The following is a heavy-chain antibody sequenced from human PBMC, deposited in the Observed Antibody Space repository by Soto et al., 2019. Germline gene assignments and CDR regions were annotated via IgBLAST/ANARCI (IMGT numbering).Heavy chain of an antibody. J-gene: IGHJ6*02. Sequence: GGSLRLSCRASGLAFGNYAMNWVRQVPGRGLEWVAGVSTNGRSTYYADSVRGRFTISRDNSKLAVYLQMNSLRAEDTAVYYCAKDRAFNYFYGMDVWGQGTTVTVSS. CDR2: VSTNGRST. CDR3: AKDRAFNYFYGMDV. CDR1: GLAFGNYA. D-gene: IGHD3-10*01. V-gene: IGHV3-23*01.